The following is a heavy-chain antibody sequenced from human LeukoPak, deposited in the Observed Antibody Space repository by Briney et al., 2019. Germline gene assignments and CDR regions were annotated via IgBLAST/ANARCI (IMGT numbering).Heavy chain of an antibody. CDR1: GFTFSRYA. CDR3: ARAGAGTTDYYYYGMDV. V-gene: IGHV3-30*04. Sequence: GRSLRLSCAASGFTFSRYAMHWVRQAPGKGLEWVAVISYDGSNKYYADSVKGRFTISRGNSKNTLYLQMNSLRAEDTAVYYCARAGAGTTDYYYYGMDVWGQGTTVTVSS. D-gene: IGHD1-1*01. J-gene: IGHJ6*02. CDR2: ISYDGSNK.